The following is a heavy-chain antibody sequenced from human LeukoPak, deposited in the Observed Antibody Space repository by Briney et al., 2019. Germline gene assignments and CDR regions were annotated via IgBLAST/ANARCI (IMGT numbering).Heavy chain of an antibody. D-gene: IGHD4-17*01. V-gene: IGHV1-2*02. J-gene: IGHJ4*02. Sequence: GASVKVSCKASGYTFTGYYMHWVRQAPGQGLEWMGWINPNSGGTNYAQKFQGRVTMTRGTSISTAYMELSRLRSDDTAVYYCARVKDMTTRSLGYWGQGTLVTVSS. CDR1: GYTFTGYY. CDR3: ARVKDMTTRSLGY. CDR2: INPNSGGT.